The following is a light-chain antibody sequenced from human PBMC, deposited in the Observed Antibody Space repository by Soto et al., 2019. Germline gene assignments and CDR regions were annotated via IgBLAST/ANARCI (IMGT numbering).Light chain of an antibody. CDR3: CSYAGSRTYV. V-gene: IGLV2-23*01. Sequence: QSALTQPASVPGPLGQSILISCTWSISDIASYDFVSWYQQYPGKAPKVVIFEGTKRPSGVSNRFSGSKSGNTASLTISGLQTEDEADYYCCSYAGSRTYVFGAGTKGTVL. CDR1: ISDIASYDF. J-gene: IGLJ1*01. CDR2: EGT.